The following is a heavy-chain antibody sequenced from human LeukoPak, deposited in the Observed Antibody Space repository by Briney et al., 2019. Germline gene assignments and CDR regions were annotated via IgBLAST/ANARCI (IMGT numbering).Heavy chain of an antibody. J-gene: IGHJ4*02. Sequence: GGSLRLSCAASGFTFSSYVMHWVRQAPGKGLEWVAVISSDGSDKYYADSGKGRFTISRDNSKNQLYLQMNSLRAEDTAVYYCAKGVRGVIAYYFDYWGQGTLVTVSS. V-gene: IGHV3-30*18. CDR1: GFTFSSYV. CDR3: AKGVRGVIAYYFDY. D-gene: IGHD3-10*01. CDR2: ISSDGSDK.